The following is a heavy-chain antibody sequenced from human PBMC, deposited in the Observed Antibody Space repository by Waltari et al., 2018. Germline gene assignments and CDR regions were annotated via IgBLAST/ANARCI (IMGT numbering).Heavy chain of an antibody. D-gene: IGHD3-22*01. J-gene: IGHJ1*01. CDR3: ARQGYYYDSSGYLEYFQH. V-gene: IGHV4-38-2*01. CDR1: GYHISSGYY. Sequence: QVQLQESGPGLVKPSETLSLTCAVSGYHISSGYYWGWIRQPPGKGLEWMGSIYHSGSTYYNPSLKSRVTISVDTSKNQFSLKLSSVTAADTAVYYCARQGYYYDSSGYLEYFQHWGQGTLVTVSS. CDR2: IYHSGST.